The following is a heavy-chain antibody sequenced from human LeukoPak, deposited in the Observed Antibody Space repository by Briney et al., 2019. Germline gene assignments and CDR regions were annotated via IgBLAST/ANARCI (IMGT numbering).Heavy chain of an antibody. Sequence: PGGSLRLSCAASGFTFSDYWMTWVRQAPGRGLEWVASIEQDGTAKFYVDSVKGRFTISRDNAKNSLYPQMNSLRADDTAVYYCARARWSLYGMDVWGQGTTVTVSS. CDR1: GFTFSDYW. J-gene: IGHJ6*02. CDR2: IEQDGTAK. V-gene: IGHV3-7*04. D-gene: IGHD4-23*01. CDR3: ARARWSLYGMDV.